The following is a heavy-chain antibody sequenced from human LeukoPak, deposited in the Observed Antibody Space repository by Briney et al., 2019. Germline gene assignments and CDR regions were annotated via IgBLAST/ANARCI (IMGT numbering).Heavy chain of an antibody. V-gene: IGHV4-38-2*02. Sequence: PSETLSLTCIVSGYSITSGYYWGWIRQPPGKGLEWIGSIYHSGDTYYNPSLKSRVTISVDTSKNQFSLKLDSMTAADTAVYYCAKGTSSGWYYFDYWGQGTLVTVSS. CDR2: IYHSGDT. J-gene: IGHJ4*02. D-gene: IGHD6-19*01. CDR3: AKGTSSGWYYFDY. CDR1: GYSITSGYY.